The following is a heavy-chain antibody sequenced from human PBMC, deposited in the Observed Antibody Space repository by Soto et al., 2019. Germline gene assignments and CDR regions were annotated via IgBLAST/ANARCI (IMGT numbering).Heavy chain of an antibody. CDR3: ARELPISYGMDV. CDR2: IWYDGSNK. Sequence: GGSLRLSCAASGFTFSSYGMHWVRQAPGKGLEWVAVIWYDGSNKYYADSVKGRFTISRDNSKNTLYLQMNSLRAEDTAVYYCARELPISYGMDVWGQGTTVTVS. J-gene: IGHJ6*02. D-gene: IGHD5-12*01. CDR1: GFTFSSYG. V-gene: IGHV3-33*01.